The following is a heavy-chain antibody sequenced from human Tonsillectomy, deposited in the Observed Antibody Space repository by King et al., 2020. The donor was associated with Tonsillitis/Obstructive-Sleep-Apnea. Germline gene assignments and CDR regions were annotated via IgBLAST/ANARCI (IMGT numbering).Heavy chain of an antibody. V-gene: IGHV3-53*01. D-gene: IGHD1-14*01. Sequence: VQLVESGGGLIQPGGSLRLSCAASGFTVSSNYLSWVRQAPGKGLEWVSVVYTGGATYYADSVKGRFTISRDNSQNTLYLQMNSLRAEDTGVYYCAKCGEPNYFDYWGQGTLVTVSS. CDR2: VYTGGAT. J-gene: IGHJ4*02. CDR1: GFTVSSNY. CDR3: AKCGEPNYFDY.